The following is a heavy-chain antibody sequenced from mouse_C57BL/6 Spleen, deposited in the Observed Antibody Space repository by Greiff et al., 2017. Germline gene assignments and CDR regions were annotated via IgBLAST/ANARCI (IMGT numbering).Heavy chain of an antibody. D-gene: IGHD1-1*01. CDR3: ASAQSDGFAY. Sequence: EVQLQQSGPELVKPGASVKISCKASGYTFTDYYMNWVKQSHGKSLEWIGDINPNNGGTSYNQKFKGKATLTVDKSSSTAYMELRSLTSEDSAVYYCASAQSDGFAYWGQGTLVTVSA. CDR1: GYTFTDYY. V-gene: IGHV1-26*01. CDR2: INPNNGGT. J-gene: IGHJ3*01.